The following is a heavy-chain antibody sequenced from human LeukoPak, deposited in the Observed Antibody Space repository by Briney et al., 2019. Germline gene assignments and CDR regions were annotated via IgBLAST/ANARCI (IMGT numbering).Heavy chain of an antibody. J-gene: IGHJ4*02. D-gene: IGHD3-3*01. V-gene: IGHV1-24*01. Sequence: ASVKVSCKVSGYTLTELSMHWVRQAPGKGLEWMGGFDPEDGETIYAQKFQGRVTMTEDTSTDTVYMELSSLRSEDTAVYYCATDQTLSGRFDYWGQGTLVTVSS. CDR2: FDPEDGET. CDR3: ATDQTLSGRFDY. CDR1: GYTLTELS.